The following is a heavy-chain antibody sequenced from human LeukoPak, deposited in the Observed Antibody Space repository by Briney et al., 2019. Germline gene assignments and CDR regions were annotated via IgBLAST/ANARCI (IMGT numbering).Heavy chain of an antibody. CDR2: INPNSGGT. V-gene: IGHV1-2*06. CDR1: GYTFTGHY. Sequence: ASVKVSCKASGYTFTGHYMHWVQQAPGQGLEWMGRINPNSGGTNYAQKFQGRVTMTRDTSISTAYMELSRLRSDDTAVYYCARDSEYSSSSPSAFDIWGQGTMVTVSS. D-gene: IGHD6-6*01. J-gene: IGHJ3*02. CDR3: ARDSEYSSSSPSAFDI.